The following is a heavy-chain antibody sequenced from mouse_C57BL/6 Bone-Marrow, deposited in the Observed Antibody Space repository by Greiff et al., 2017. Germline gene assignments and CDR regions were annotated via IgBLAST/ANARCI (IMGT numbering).Heavy chain of an antibody. J-gene: IGHJ3*01. CDR3: ARWDSSGYWFAY. D-gene: IGHD3-2*02. Sequence: QVQLKQSGAELARPGASVKLSCKASGYTFTSYGISWVKQRTGQGLEWIGEIYPRSGNTYYNEKFKGKATLTADKSSSTAYMELRSLTSEDSAVYFCARWDSSGYWFAYWGQGTLVTVSA. CDR1: GYTFTSYG. V-gene: IGHV1-81*01. CDR2: IYPRSGNT.